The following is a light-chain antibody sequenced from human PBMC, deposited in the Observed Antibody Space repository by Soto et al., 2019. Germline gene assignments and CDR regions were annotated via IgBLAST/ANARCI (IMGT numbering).Light chain of an antibody. CDR3: QQYENLPT. CDR1: QNINNY. Sequence: IQMPQSPSSLSASLGDRVTITCQASQNINNYLNWYQQKPGRAPKLLIYDASNLEAGVPSRFRGSGSGTDFTFTISRLQPEDIATYYCQQYENLPTFGQGARLEFK. V-gene: IGKV1-33*01. J-gene: IGKJ5*01. CDR2: DAS.